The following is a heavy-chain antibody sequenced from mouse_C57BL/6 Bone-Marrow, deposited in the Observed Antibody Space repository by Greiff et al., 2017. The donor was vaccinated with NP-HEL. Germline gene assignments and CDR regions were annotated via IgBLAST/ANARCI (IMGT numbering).Heavy chain of an antibody. CDR2: ISDGGSYT. D-gene: IGHD3-2*02. CDR3: ATAQASFAY. V-gene: IGHV5-4*01. Sequence: DVQLVESGGGLVKPGGSLKLSCAASGFTFSSYAMSWVRQTPEKRLEWVATISDGGSYTYYPDNVKGRFTISRDNAKNNLYLQMSHLKWEETAMYYCATAQASFAYWGQGTLGTVSA. CDR1: GFTFSSYA. J-gene: IGHJ3*01.